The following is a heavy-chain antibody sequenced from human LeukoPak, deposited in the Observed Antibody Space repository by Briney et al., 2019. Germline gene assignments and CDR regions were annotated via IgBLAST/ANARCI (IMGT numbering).Heavy chain of an antibody. Sequence: GGSLRLSCAASGFTFYDYGMSWVRQAPGKGLEWVSGINWNGGSTGYADSVKGRFTISRDNAKNSLYLQMNSLRAEDTALYYCARGPHSGSFFGTDYWGQGTLVTVSS. CDR2: INWNGGST. CDR1: GFTFYDYG. CDR3: ARGPHSGSFFGTDY. V-gene: IGHV3-20*04. J-gene: IGHJ4*02. D-gene: IGHD1-26*01.